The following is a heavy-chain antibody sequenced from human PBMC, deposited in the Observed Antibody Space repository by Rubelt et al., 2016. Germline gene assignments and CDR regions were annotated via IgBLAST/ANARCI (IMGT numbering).Heavy chain of an antibody. CDR2: MNPNSGNT. J-gene: IGHJ6*02. CDR3: ARLSITIFGVVVYYYGMDV. V-gene: IGHV1-8*01. Sequence: QVQLVQSGAEVKKPGASVKVSCKASGYTCTSYDINWVRQATGQGLEWMGWMNPNSGNTGYAQKFQGRVTMTRNTSISTAYMELSSLRSEDTAVYYCARLSITIFGVVVYYYGMDVWGQGTTVTVSS. D-gene: IGHD3-3*01. CDR1: GYTCTSYD.